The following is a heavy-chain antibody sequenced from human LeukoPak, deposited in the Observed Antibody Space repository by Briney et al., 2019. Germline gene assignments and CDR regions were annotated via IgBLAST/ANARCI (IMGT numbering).Heavy chain of an antibody. CDR1: GFTFSSYG. V-gene: IGHV3-30*02. Sequence: GGSLRLSCAASGFTFSSYGMHWVRQAPGKGLEWVAFIRYDGSNKYYADSVKGRFTISRDNSKNTLYLQMNSLRAEDTAVYYCAKVPPYCGGDCYPNFDIWGQGTMVTVSS. CDR2: IRYDGSNK. D-gene: IGHD2-21*01. J-gene: IGHJ3*02. CDR3: AKVPPYCGGDCYPNFDI.